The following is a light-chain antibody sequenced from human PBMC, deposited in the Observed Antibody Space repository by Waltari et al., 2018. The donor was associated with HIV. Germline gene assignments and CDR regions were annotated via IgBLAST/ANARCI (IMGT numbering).Light chain of an antibody. Sequence: QSALTPPAPVSGSPGQSITTSCPGTSMDVGSYNLVSWYQQHPGKAPKLMIYEVTKRPSGVSNHFSGSKSGNTASLTISGLQAEDEADYCCCSYAGSNYVFGTGTKVTVL. V-gene: IGLV2-23*02. CDR2: EVT. CDR3: CSYAGSNYV. CDR1: SMDVGSYNL. J-gene: IGLJ1*01.